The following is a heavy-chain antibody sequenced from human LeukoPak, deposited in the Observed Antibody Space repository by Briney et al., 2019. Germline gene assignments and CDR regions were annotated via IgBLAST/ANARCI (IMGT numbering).Heavy chain of an antibody. J-gene: IGHJ2*01. Sequence: PSETLSLTCTVSGGSISSYYWSWIRQPAGKVLEWIGRIYTSGSTNYNPSLKSRVTMSVDTSKNQFSLKLSSVTAADTAVYYCARSRVGYCTGGVCPWYFDLWGRGTLVTVSS. CDR1: GGSISSYY. D-gene: IGHD2-8*02. CDR3: ARSRVGYCTGGVCPWYFDL. V-gene: IGHV4-4*07. CDR2: IYTSGST.